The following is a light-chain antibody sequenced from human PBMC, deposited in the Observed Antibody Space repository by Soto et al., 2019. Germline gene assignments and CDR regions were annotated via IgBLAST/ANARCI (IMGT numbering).Light chain of an antibody. CDR2: RAS. CDR3: QQYNTFSFT. Sequence: DIQMTQSPSTLSASLGDRVTITCRASRAISDWLAWYQQRPGKAPKLLIYRASRLESGVPSRFSGSGSGTEFTLTISGLQPVDFATYYCQQYNTFSFTFGQGTKLEI. J-gene: IGKJ2*01. CDR1: RAISDW. V-gene: IGKV1-5*03.